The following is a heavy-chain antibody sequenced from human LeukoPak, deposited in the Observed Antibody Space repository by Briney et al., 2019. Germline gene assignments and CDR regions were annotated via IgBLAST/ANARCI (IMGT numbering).Heavy chain of an antibody. CDR1: GGSVSNSHYH. J-gene: IGHJ6*03. CDR3: ARQSSGTYYNYYYMDV. Sequence: PSETLSLTCTLSGGSVSNSHYHWGWFRQPPGKGLEWIASIYYTGTSYHNPSFHTRPTISADTSKNQFSLMLSSMTAADTALYYCARQSSGTYYNYYYMDVWGKGTTVTVSS. V-gene: IGHV4-39*01. D-gene: IGHD3-22*01. CDR2: IYYTGTS.